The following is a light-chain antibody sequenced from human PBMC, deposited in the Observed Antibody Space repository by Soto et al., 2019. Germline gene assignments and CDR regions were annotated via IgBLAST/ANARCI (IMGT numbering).Light chain of an antibody. CDR3: SSYTTSSTVV. Sequence: QSVLTKPASVSGSPGQSITISCTGTSSDVGGYNYVSWYQQHPGKAPKLMIYEVSNRPSGVSNRFSGSKSGNTASLTISGLQAEYEADYYCSSYTTSSTVVFGGGTKVTVL. J-gene: IGLJ2*01. CDR2: EVS. CDR1: SSDVGGYNY. V-gene: IGLV2-14*01.